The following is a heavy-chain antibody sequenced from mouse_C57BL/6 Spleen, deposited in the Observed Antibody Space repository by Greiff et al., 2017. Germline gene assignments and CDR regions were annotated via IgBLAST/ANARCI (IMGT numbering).Heavy chain of an antibody. V-gene: IGHV1-80*01. CDR2: IYPGDGDT. CDR3: ASVVATDYFDY. Sequence: VQLQESGAELVKPGASVKISCKASGYAFSSYWMNWVKQRPGKGLEWIGQIYPGDGDTNYNGKFKGKATLTADKSSSTAYMQLSSLTSEDSAVYFCASVVATDYFDYWGQGTTLTVSS. D-gene: IGHD1-1*01. CDR1: GYAFSSYW. J-gene: IGHJ2*01.